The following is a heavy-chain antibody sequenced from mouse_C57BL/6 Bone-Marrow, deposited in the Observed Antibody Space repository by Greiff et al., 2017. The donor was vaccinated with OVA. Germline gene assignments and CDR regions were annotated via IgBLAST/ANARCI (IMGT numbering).Heavy chain of an antibody. D-gene: IGHD1-1*01. Sequence: EVKLMESGGGLVQPGGSLKLSCVASGFTFSNYWMNWVRQSPEKGLEWVAQIRLKSDNYATHYAESVKGRFTISRDDSKSSVYLQMNNLRAEDTGIYYCTRLLHYYGSSYDYWGQGTTLTVSS. CDR2: IRLKSDNYAT. CDR3: TRLLHYYGSSYDY. V-gene: IGHV6-3*01. J-gene: IGHJ2*01. CDR1: GFTFSNYW.